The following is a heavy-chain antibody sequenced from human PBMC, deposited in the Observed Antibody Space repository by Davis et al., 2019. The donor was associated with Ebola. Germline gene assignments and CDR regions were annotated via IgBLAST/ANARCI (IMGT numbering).Heavy chain of an antibody. CDR1: GFTFSSYA. V-gene: IGHV3-23*01. CDR3: AKDFRNYDY. Sequence: GESLKISCAASGFTFSSYAMNWVRQAAGKGLEWVSAISASGGNTFYADSVKGRFTVSRDNSKNMMYLQMNSLRAEDTAVYYCAKDFRNYDYWGQGTLVTVSS. CDR2: ISASGGNT. J-gene: IGHJ4*02. D-gene: IGHD4-11*01.